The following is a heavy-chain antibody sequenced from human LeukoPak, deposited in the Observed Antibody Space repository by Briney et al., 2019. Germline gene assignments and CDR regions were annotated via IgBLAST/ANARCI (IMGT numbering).Heavy chain of an antibody. CDR2: VTGSGSDGST. V-gene: IGHV3-23*01. CDR1: GFTFSTYA. Sequence: GASLRLSCAASGFTFSTYAMNWVRQAPGKGLEWVSGVTGSGSDGSTYYADSVKGRFTIPRDNSKNTLYLQMNSRRAEDTAVYYCASPSIRTLSSSWGPFDYWGQGTLVTVSS. J-gene: IGHJ4*02. D-gene: IGHD6-13*01. CDR3: ASPSIRTLSSSWGPFDY.